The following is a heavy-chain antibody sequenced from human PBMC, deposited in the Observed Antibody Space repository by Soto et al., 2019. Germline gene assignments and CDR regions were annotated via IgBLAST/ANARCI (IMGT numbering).Heavy chain of an antibody. D-gene: IGHD2-2*01. CDR2: ISAYNGTT. CDR3: SRGRHDMALIPAAPYYYGMDV. Sequence: QVQLVQSGAEVKKPGASVKVSCKASGYTFTSYGISWVRQAPGQGLEWMGWISAYNGTTNYAQKLQGRGTMTTDTSTSTAYKDLRSLRSDDTAVYYCSRGRHDMALIPAAPYYYGMDVWGQGTTVTVSS. J-gene: IGHJ6*02. V-gene: IGHV1-18*01. CDR1: GYTFTSYG.